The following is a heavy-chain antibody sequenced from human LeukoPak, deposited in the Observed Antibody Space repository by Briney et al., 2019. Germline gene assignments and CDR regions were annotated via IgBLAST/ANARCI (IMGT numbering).Heavy chain of an antibody. D-gene: IGHD2-2*02. J-gene: IGHJ5*02. CDR1: GYTFTSYD. CDR3: ARGGYCSSTSCYTGDWFDP. V-gene: IGHV1-8*03. CDR2: MNPNSGNT. Sequence: ASVKVSCKASGYTFTSYDINWVRQATGQGLEWMGWMNPNSGNTGYAQKFQGRVTITRNTSISTAYMELSSLRSGDTAVYYCARGGYCSSTSCYTGDWFDPWGQGTLVTVSS.